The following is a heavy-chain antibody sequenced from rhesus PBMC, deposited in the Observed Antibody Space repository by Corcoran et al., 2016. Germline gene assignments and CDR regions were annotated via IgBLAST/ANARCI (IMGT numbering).Heavy chain of an antibody. V-gene: IGHV5-43*02. CDR1: GYSFTSGW. Sequence: EVQLVQSGAEVKRPGESLRISCKTSGYSFTSGWISWVRPIPGKGLEWIGSIYPGDSDTKYNPSFQGHVTISADKSISTTYLQWSSLKASDTATYYCAKKGGLYYFDYWGQGVLVTVSS. D-gene: IGHD6-37*01. CDR2: IYPGDSDT. CDR3: AKKGGLYYFDY. J-gene: IGHJ4*01.